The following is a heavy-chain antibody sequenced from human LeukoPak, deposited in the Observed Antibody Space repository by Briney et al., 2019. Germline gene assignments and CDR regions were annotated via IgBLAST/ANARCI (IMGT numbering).Heavy chain of an antibody. CDR1: GFTFSDYY. Sequence: KPGGSLRLSCAASGFTFSDYYMAWIRQAPGKGLEWVSYISRSISTIYYADSVKGRFTISRENAKNSLYLQMNSLRAGDTAVYYCARVGRDSDAFDIWGQGTMVTVSS. D-gene: IGHD4-23*01. CDR3: ARVGRDSDAFDI. J-gene: IGHJ3*02. CDR2: ISRSISTI. V-gene: IGHV3-11*04.